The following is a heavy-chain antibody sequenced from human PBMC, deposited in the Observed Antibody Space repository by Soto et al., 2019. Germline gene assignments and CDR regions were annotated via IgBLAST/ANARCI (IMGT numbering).Heavy chain of an antibody. D-gene: IGHD2-8*02. V-gene: IGHV3-30*18. Sequence: GGSLRLSCAASGFTFSSYGMHWVRQAPGKGLEWVAVISYDGSNKYYADSAKGRFTISRDRSKNTVYLQMNSLTAGDTAVYYCAKATATGGGAFDICGQGTMVTVSS. CDR2: ISYDGSNK. J-gene: IGHJ3*02. CDR3: AKATATGGGAFDI. CDR1: GFTFSSYG.